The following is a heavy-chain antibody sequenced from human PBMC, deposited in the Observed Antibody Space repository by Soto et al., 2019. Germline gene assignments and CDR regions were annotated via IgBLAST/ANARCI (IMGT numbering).Heavy chain of an antibody. CDR2: ISAYNGNT. J-gene: IGHJ5*02. CDR1: GYTCTSYG. CDR3: ARGLKYSGDDFPPLGGWFDP. Sequence: QVPLVQSGAEVKKPGASVKVSCKASGYTCTSYGISWVRQAPGQGLEWMGWISAYNGNTNYAQKLQGRVTMTTDTSTSTAYMELRSLRSDDTAVYYCARGLKYSGDDFPPLGGWFDPWGQGTLVTVSS. D-gene: IGHD5-12*01. V-gene: IGHV1-18*01.